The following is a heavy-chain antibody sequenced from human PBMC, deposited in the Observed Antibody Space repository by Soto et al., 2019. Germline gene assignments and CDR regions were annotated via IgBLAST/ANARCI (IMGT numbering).Heavy chain of an antibody. CDR2: ISYDGSNK. J-gene: IGHJ4*02. Sequence: GGSLRLSCAASGFTFSSYAMHWVRQAPGKGLEWVAVISYDGSNKYYADSVKGRFTISRDNSKNTLYLQMNSLRAEDTAVYYCARDRVRAFYYSSGWSAVDYWGQGTLVTVSS. D-gene: IGHD6-19*01. CDR1: GFTFSSYA. V-gene: IGHV3-30-3*01. CDR3: ARDRVRAFYYSSGWSAVDY.